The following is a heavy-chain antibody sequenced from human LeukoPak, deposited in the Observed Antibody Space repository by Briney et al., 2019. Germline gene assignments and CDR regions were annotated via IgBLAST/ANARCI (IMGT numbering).Heavy chain of an antibody. J-gene: IGHJ4*02. CDR1: GGSISSSNW. Sequence: SETLSLTCAVSGGSISSSNWWSWVRQPPGKGLEWIGEIYHSGSTNYNPSLKSRVTISVDTSKNQFSLKLSSVTAADTAVYYCARDRRGTTYFDYWGQGTLVTVSS. D-gene: IGHD3-16*01. CDR2: IYHSGST. V-gene: IGHV4-4*02. CDR3: ARDRRGTTYFDY.